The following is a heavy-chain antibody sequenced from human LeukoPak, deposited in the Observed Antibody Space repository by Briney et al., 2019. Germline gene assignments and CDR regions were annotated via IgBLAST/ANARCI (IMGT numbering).Heavy chain of an antibody. J-gene: IGHJ4*02. Sequence: GGSLRLSCAASGFTFSSYGMHWVRQAPGKGLEWVAVIWYDGSNKYYADSVQGRFTISRDNSRNTLYLQMNSLRAEDTAVYYCARDSYGFDYWGQGTLVTVSS. CDR1: GFTFSSYG. V-gene: IGHV3-33*01. CDR2: IWYDGSNK. CDR3: ARDSYGFDY. D-gene: IGHD4-17*01.